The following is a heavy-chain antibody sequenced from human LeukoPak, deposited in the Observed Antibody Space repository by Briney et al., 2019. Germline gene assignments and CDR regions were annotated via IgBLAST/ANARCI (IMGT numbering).Heavy chain of an antibody. CDR1: GYTFTGYY. V-gene: IGHV1-46*03. Sequence: ASVKVSCKASGYTFTGYYMHWVRQAPGQGLEWMGIINPSGGSTSYAQKFQGRVTMTRDTSTSTVYMELSSLRSEDTAVYYCAREVSMVRGVIIVNWFDPWGQGTLVTVSS. J-gene: IGHJ5*02. CDR3: AREVSMVRGVIIVNWFDP. D-gene: IGHD3-10*01. CDR2: INPSGGST.